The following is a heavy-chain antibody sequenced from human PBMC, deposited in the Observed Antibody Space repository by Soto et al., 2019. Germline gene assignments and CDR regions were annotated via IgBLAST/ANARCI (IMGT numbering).Heavy chain of an antibody. Sequence: SVKVSCKASGGTFSSYAISWVRQAPGQGLEWMGGIIPIFGTANYAQKFQGRVTITADESTSTAYMELSSLRSEDTAVYYCAREYYYDSSGYRTYYFDYWGQGTLVTVSS. J-gene: IGHJ4*02. CDR1: GGTFSSYA. D-gene: IGHD3-22*01. CDR3: AREYYYDSSGYRTYYFDY. CDR2: IIPIFGTA. V-gene: IGHV1-69*13.